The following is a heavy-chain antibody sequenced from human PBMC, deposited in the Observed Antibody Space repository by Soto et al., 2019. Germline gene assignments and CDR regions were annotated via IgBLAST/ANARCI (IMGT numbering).Heavy chain of an antibody. D-gene: IGHD3-3*01. J-gene: IGHJ6*02. Sequence: PGGSLRLSCAASGFTFSNAWMSWVRQAPGKGLEWVGRIKSKTDGGTTDYAAPVKGRFTISRDDSKNTLYLQMNSLKTEDTAVYYCTAQYYDFWSGYPDDYGMDVWGQGTTVTVSS. CDR2: IKSKTDGGTT. V-gene: IGHV3-15*01. CDR3: TAQYYDFWSGYPDDYGMDV. CDR1: GFTFSNAW.